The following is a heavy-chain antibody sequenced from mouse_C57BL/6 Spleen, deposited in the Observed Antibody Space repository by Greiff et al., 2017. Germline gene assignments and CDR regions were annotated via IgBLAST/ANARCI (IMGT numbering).Heavy chain of an antibody. CDR2: IDPSDGNT. CDR3: ARSETGVFEY. CDR1: GYTFTSYW. Sequence: QVQLQQPGAELVKPGASVKMSCKASGYTFTSYWMPWVKQRPGQGLEWIGEIDPSDGNTNYNQKFKGKATMTVDTSSSTAYMQLSSLTSEDSAVFYGARSETGVFEYWGQGTTLTVAS. D-gene: IGHD4-1*01. J-gene: IGHJ2*01. V-gene: IGHV1-50*01.